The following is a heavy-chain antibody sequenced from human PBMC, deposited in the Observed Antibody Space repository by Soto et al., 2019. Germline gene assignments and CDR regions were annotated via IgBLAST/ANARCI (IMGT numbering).Heavy chain of an antibody. J-gene: IGHJ5*02. Sequence: XGSLRLACATSGFPFSDFEMHWVRQAPGKGLEWVSYISSGGTTKYYADSVKGRFTISRDNAKNSLFLQMNSLRAEDTAVYYCAREYYDILTGLYLNWFERWGQGTLVTVSS. V-gene: IGHV3-48*03. CDR2: ISSGGTTK. D-gene: IGHD3-9*01. CDR1: GFPFSDFE. CDR3: AREYYDILTGLYLNWFER.